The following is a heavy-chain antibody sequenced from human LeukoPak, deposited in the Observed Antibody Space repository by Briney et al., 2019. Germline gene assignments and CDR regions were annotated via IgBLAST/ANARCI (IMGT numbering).Heavy chain of an antibody. Sequence: SETLSLTCTASGGSISSYYWSWLRQPPGKRLEWVGFNSYSGSSNYNPSLKSRVTISVDTSKNQFSLKLSSVTAADTAVYYCARHALYGLRPGYYYFDYWGQGTLVTVSS. CDR2: NSYSGSS. J-gene: IGHJ4*02. CDR3: ARHALYGLRPGYYYFDY. V-gene: IGHV4-59*08. CDR1: GGSISSYY. D-gene: IGHD2-8*01.